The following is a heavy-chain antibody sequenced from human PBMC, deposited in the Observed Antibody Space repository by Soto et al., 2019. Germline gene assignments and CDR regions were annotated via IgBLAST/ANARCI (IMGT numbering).Heavy chain of an antibody. CDR1: GFTFSDNW. CDR2: ISGDASST. CDR3: TRGGTRTTYWGLFDS. Sequence: VQLVESGGGLVKPGGSLRLSCAASGFTFSDNWMHWVRQPPGKGPVWVSRISGDASSTSYADSVKGRFTISRDSAKNTVYLQMDSLRVEDTAVYYCTRGGTRTTYWGLFDSWGQGTLVTVSS. J-gene: IGHJ4*02. V-gene: IGHV3-74*01. D-gene: IGHD7-27*01.